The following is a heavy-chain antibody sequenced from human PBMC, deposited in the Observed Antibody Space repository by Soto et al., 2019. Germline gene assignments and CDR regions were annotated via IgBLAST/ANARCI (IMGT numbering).Heavy chain of an antibody. Sequence: GESLNLSCKGSGYSFTNYWIGWVRQMPGKGLEWMGTIYLGDSDTRYSPSFQGQVIISVDKSVTTAYLQWSSLKASDTGMYYCARLISGSLDVWGQGTTVTVSS. J-gene: IGHJ6*02. V-gene: IGHV5-51*01. CDR2: IYLGDSDT. D-gene: IGHD1-26*01. CDR3: ARLISGSLDV. CDR1: GYSFTNYW.